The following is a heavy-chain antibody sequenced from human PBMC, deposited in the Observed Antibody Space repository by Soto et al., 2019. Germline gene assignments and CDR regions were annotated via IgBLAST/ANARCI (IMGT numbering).Heavy chain of an antibody. CDR2: TYYRSKWYN. V-gene: IGHV6-1*01. J-gene: IGHJ6*03. Sequence: SQTLSLTCAIPGDSVSSNSAAWNWIRQSPSRGLEWLGRTYYRSKWYNDYAVSVKSRITINPDTSKNQFSLQLNSVTPEDTAVYYCARAITMVRGVRIYYYYMDVWGKGTTVTVSS. D-gene: IGHD3-10*01. CDR1: GDSVSSNSAA. CDR3: ARAITMVRGVRIYYYYMDV.